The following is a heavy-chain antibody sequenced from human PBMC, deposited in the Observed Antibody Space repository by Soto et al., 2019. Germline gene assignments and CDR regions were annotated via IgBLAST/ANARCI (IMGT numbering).Heavy chain of an antibody. V-gene: IGHV3-30*18. Sequence: GGSLRLSCAASGFTFSSYGMHWVRQAPGKGLEWVAVISYDGSNKYYADSVKGRFTISRDNSKNTLYLQMNSLRAEDTAVYYCAKDIQLWSTEGAFDYWGQGTLVTVSS. CDR2: ISYDGSNK. CDR3: AKDIQLWSTEGAFDY. J-gene: IGHJ4*02. CDR1: GFTFSSYG. D-gene: IGHD5-18*01.